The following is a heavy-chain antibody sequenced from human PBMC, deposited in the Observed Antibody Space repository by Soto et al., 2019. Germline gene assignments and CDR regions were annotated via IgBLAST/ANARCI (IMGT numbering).Heavy chain of an antibody. CDR2: IYYDGST. D-gene: IGHD3-10*01. V-gene: IGHV4-39*01. Sequence: SETLSLTCSVSGGSISSSSFNWDWIRQPPGKGLEWIGTIYYDGSTDYNPSLKSRAIISVDTSKNEFSLKLTSVTAADTAVYYRARFFGNAFDIWGHGKVVTVSS. CDR3: ARFFGNAFDI. CDR1: GGSISSSSFN. J-gene: IGHJ3*02.